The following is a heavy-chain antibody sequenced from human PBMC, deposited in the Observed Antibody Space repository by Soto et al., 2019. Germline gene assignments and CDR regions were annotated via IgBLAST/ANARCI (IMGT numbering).Heavy chain of an antibody. J-gene: IGHJ4*02. CDR2: ISWNSGSI. D-gene: IGHD6-19*01. CDR1: GFTFDDYA. CDR3: AKDQSPDIAVAAPGLDY. Sequence: SLRLSCAASGFTFDDYAMHWVRQAPGKGLEWVSGISWNSGSIGYADSVKGRFTISRDNAKNSLYLQMNSLRAEDTALYYCAKDQSPDIAVAAPGLDYWGQGTLVTVSS. V-gene: IGHV3-9*01.